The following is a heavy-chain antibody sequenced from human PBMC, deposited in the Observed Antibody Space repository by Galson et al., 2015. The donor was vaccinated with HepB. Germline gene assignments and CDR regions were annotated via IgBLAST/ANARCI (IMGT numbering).Heavy chain of an antibody. D-gene: IGHD3-9*01. V-gene: IGHV3-23*01. CDR3: AMDQRSRTNIDWYGWFGP. Sequence: SLRLSCAASGFTFSSYAMNWVRQAPGKGLEWVSAIRGDGGYTYYADSVTGRFTISRDNSKSTLYLQMNSLREDDTAIYFCAMDQRSRTNIDWYGWFGPWGQGTQVTVSS. J-gene: IGHJ5*02. CDR1: GFTFSSYA. CDR2: IRGDGGYT.